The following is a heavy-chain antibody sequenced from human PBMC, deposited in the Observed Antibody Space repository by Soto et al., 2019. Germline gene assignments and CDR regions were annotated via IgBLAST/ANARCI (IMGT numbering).Heavy chain of an antibody. CDR2: LGAARDP. CDR1: GFSFRDYD. Sequence: GGSLRLSCAASGFSFRDYDMHWVRQRKGKGLEWVSALGAARDPYYVGSVKGRFSVSRDNAQNSLFLQMNNLRGDDTAVYFCASAYLGRVPRREEYYTAWEVWGRGT. D-gene: IGHD2-2*02. CDR3: ASAYLGRVPRREEYYTAWEV. V-gene: IGHV3-13*05. J-gene: IGHJ6*03.